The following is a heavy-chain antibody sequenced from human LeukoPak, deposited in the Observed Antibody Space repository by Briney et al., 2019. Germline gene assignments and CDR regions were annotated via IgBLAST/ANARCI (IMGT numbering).Heavy chain of an antibody. Sequence: GESLKISCKGSGYSFTSYWIGWVRQMPGKGLEWMGIIYPGDSDTRYSPSFQGQVTISADKSISTAYVQWSSLRASDTAIYYCARTTRARWDVWGQGTTVTVSS. CDR1: GYSFTSYW. J-gene: IGHJ6*02. V-gene: IGHV5-51*01. D-gene: IGHD1-14*01. CDR2: IYPGDSDT. CDR3: ARTTRARWDV.